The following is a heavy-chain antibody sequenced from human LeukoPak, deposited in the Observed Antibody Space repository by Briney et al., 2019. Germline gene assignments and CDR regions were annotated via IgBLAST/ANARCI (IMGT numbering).Heavy chain of an antibody. CDR3: ARGPWDVVVPAAIGYFDY. J-gene: IGHJ4*02. V-gene: IGHV4-34*01. CDR1: GGSSSGYY. CDR2: INHSGST. D-gene: IGHD2-2*02. Sequence: PSETLSLTCAVYGGSSSGYYWSWIRQPPGKGLEWIGEINHSGSTNYNPSLKSRVTISVDTSKNQFSLKLSSVTAADTAAYYCARGPWDVVVPAAIGYFDYWGQGTLVTVSS.